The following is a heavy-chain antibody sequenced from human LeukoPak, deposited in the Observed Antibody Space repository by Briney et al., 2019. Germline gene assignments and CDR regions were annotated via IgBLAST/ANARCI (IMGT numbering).Heavy chain of an antibody. J-gene: IGHJ6*03. CDR2: LSDSGGST. CDR3: AKGGAVSSKSITMIRGTRRYYYYMDV. CDR1: GFSVSTNY. D-gene: IGHD3-10*01. V-gene: IGHV3-23*01. Sequence: GGSLRLSCAASGFSVSTNYMNWVRQSPGKGLEWVSALSDSGGSTFYADSVKGRFTISRDNSKNTLYLQINRLRAEDTAVYYCAKGGAVSSKSITMIRGTRRYYYYMDVWGKGTTVTISS.